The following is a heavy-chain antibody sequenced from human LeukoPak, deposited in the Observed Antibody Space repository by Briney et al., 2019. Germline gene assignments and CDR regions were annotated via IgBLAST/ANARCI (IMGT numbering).Heavy chain of an antibody. Sequence: PGGSLRLSCAASGFTLSSYAMSWVRQAPGKGLEWVSAISDSGNTYHADSVKGRFTISRDSSKNTLFLQMNSLRAEDTALYYCAREAAITSDFDYWGQGTLVTVSS. D-gene: IGHD5-12*01. CDR3: AREAAITSDFDY. CDR1: GFTLSSYA. V-gene: IGHV3-23*01. J-gene: IGHJ4*02. CDR2: ISDSGNT.